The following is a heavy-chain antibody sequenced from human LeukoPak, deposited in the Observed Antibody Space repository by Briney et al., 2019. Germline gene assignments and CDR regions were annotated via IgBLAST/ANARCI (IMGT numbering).Heavy chain of an antibody. CDR1: GYTFTGHY. CDR2: INPNSGGT. CDR3: ARASDIVVVPAATYNWFDP. J-gene: IGHJ5*02. D-gene: IGHD2-2*01. Sequence: GASVKVSCKASGYTFTGHYMHWVRQAPGQGLEWMGWINPNSGGTNFAQKFQGRVTMTRDTSISTAYMELSRLRSDDTAVYHCARASDIVVVPAATYNWFDPWGQGTLVTVSS. V-gene: IGHV1-2*02.